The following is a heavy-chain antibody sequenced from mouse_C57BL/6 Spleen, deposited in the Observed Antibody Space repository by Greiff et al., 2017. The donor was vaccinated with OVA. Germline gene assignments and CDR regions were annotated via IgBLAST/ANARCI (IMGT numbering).Heavy chain of an antibody. Sequence: EVKLMESGPGLVKPSQSLSLTCSVTGYSITSGYYWNWIRQFPGNKLEWLGYISYDGSNNYNPSLKNRISITRDTSKNQFFLKLNSVNTEDTATYYCARERGYLGYAMDYWGQGTSVTVSS. J-gene: IGHJ4*01. CDR3: ARERGYLGYAMDY. D-gene: IGHD3-3*01. V-gene: IGHV3-6*01. CDR2: ISYDGSN. CDR1: GYSITSGYY.